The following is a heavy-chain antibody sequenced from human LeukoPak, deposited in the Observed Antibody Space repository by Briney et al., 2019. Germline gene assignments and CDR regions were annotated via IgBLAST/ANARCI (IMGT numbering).Heavy chain of an antibody. CDR2: ISYDGSNK. J-gene: IGHJ6*03. CDR3: ARSEMGYYYYYMDV. D-gene: IGHD2-8*01. CDR1: GFTFSSYA. V-gene: IGHV3-30*04. Sequence: GGSLRLSCAASGFTFSSYAMHWVRQAPGKGLEWVAVISYDGSNKYYADSVKGRFTISRDNAKNSLYLQMNSLRAEDTGVYYCARSEMGYYYYYMDVWGKGTTVTVSS.